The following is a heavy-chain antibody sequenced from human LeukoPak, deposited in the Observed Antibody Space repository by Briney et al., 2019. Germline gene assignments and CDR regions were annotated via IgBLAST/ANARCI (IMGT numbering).Heavy chain of an antibody. Sequence: SETLSLTCAVYGGSFSGYYWSWIRQPPGKGLEWIGEINHSGGTNYNPSLKSRVTISVDTSKNQFSLKLSSVTAADTAVYYCASREWYYYDSSGYSPWGQGTLVTVSS. D-gene: IGHD3-22*01. J-gene: IGHJ5*02. CDR3: ASREWYYYDSSGYSP. CDR2: INHSGGT. CDR1: GGSFSGYY. V-gene: IGHV4-34*01.